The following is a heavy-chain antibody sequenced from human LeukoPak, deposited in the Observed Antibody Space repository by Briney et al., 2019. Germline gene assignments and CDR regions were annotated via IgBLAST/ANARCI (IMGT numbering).Heavy chain of an antibody. Sequence: ASVKVSFKTSGYSFTDCYMHWVRQAAGQGLEWMGWINPNSGGTSSAQKFPGRVTMTRDTSITTVYMEVSWLTSDDTAIYYCARADRLDGGPYLIGPWGQGTLVTVSS. CDR2: INPNSGGT. CDR3: ARADRLDGGPYLIGP. J-gene: IGHJ5*02. V-gene: IGHV1-2*02. CDR1: GYSFTDCY. D-gene: IGHD2-21*01.